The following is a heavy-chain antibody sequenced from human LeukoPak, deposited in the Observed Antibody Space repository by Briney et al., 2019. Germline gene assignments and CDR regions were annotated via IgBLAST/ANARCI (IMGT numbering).Heavy chain of an antibody. D-gene: IGHD3-22*01. Sequence: PGGSLRLSCAASGFTFSSYGMHWVRQAPGKGLEWVAVLWYDGSNKYYADSVKGRFTISRDNSKNTLYLQMNSLRAEDTAVYYCARDVYYDSSGYYYYYYYGLDVWGQGTTVTVSS. V-gene: IGHV3-33*01. CDR2: LWYDGSNK. CDR1: GFTFSSYG. CDR3: ARDVYYDSSGYYYYYYYGLDV. J-gene: IGHJ6*02.